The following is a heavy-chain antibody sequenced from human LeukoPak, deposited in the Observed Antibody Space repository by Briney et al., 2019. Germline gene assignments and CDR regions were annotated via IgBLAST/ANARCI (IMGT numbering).Heavy chain of an antibody. D-gene: IGHD1-26*01. Sequence: SVKVSCKASGGTFSSYAISWVRQAPGQGVEWMGRIIPILGIANYAQKFQGRVTITADKSTSTAYMELSSLRSEDTAVYYCARLTSGSNFGYWGQGTLVTASS. V-gene: IGHV1-69*04. CDR1: GGTFSSYA. J-gene: IGHJ4*02. CDR2: IIPILGIA. CDR3: ARLTSGSNFGY.